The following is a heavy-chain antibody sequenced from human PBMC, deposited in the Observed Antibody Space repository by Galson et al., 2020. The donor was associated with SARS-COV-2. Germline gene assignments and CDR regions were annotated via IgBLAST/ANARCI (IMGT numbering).Heavy chain of an antibody. Sequence: GGSLRLSCAASGFSFDDYAMHWVRQAPGKGLEWVSGISWNSGSIGYADFVKGRFTISRDNAKNSLYLQMNSLRAEDTALYYCSKGMMGGYYDSSGYYGSDIWGQGTMVTVSS. V-gene: IGHV3-9*01. CDR2: ISWNSGSI. CDR3: SKGMMGGYYDSSGYYGSDI. D-gene: IGHD3-22*01. J-gene: IGHJ3*02. CDR1: GFSFDDYA.